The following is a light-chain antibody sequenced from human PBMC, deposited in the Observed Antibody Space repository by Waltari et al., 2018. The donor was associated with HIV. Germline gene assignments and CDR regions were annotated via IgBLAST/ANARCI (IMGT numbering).Light chain of an antibody. CDR1: TSNIGSHT. CDR2: DNN. CDR3: STWDDSLSANV. J-gene: IGLJ1*01. V-gene: IGLV1-44*01. Sequence: QSVLTPPPSASATPGQRVTISCSGRTSNIGSHTVHWYQQLPGAAPKPLRFDNNQRPAGVPERFSGSRSGTSATLAISGRHSGDEADYYCSTWDDSLSANVFASGTTVTVL.